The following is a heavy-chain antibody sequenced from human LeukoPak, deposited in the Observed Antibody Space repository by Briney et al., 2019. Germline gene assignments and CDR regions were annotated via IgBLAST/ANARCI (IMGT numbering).Heavy chain of an antibody. D-gene: IGHD5-24*01. V-gene: IGHV3-30*18. CDR2: ISYDGSNK. Sequence: GGSLRLSCAASEFTFSSHGMHWVRQAPGKGLEWVAVISYDGSNKYYADSVKGRFTISRDNSKNTLYLQMNSLRAEDTAVYYCAKDRRDGYNSFDYWGQGTLVTVSS. J-gene: IGHJ4*02. CDR3: AKDRRDGYNSFDY. CDR1: EFTFSSHG.